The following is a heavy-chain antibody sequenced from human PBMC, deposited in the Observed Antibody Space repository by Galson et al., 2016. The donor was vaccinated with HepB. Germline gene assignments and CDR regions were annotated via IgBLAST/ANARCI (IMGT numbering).Heavy chain of an antibody. Sequence: SETLSLTCTVSGGFVSSGTYYWGWIRQSPGKGLEWIGSIYYSGSTYYNPSLKSRVTISVDTSKNQFSLKLNSVTAADTAVYYCARQGYYYVSGSPVNWFDPGGQGTLVTVSS. CDR3: ARQGYYYVSGSPVNWFDP. D-gene: IGHD3-10*01. CDR2: IYYSGST. CDR1: GGFVSSGTYY. J-gene: IGHJ5*02. V-gene: IGHV4-39*01.